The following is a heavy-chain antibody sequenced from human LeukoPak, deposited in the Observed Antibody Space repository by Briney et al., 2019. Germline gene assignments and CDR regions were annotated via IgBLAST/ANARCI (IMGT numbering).Heavy chain of an antibody. CDR1: GGSISSYY. Sequence: SETLSLTCTVSGGSISSYYWSWIRQPPGKGLEWIGTIYYSGSTYYNLSLKSRVTISIDTSKNQFSLKLSSVTAADTAVYYCARDNRPFDFWSGYYFDYWGQGTLVTVSS. CDR3: ARDNRPFDFWSGYYFDY. J-gene: IGHJ4*02. D-gene: IGHD3-3*01. V-gene: IGHV4-39*07. CDR2: IYYSGST.